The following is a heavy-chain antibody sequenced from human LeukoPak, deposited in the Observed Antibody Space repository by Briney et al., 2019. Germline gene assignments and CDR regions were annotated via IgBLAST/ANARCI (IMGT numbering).Heavy chain of an antibody. CDR3: ARAFGASSGYSVDY. CDR2: IWYDGSNK. Sequence: GRSLRLSCVASGFTFSSYAMHWVRQAPGKGLEWVTVIWYDGSNKHYADSVKGRFTISRDNSKNTLYLQMDSLRAEDTAVYYCARAFGASSGYSVDYWGQGTLVTVSS. V-gene: IGHV3-33*01. CDR1: GFTFSSYA. D-gene: IGHD3-22*01. J-gene: IGHJ4*02.